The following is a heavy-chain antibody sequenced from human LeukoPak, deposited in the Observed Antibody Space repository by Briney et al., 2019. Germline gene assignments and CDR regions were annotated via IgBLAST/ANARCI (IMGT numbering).Heavy chain of an antibody. Sequence: SETLSLTCTVSGGSISSYYWSWIRQPAGKGLEWIGRIYISGSGSTNYNPSLKSRVTMSVDTSKNQFSLKLSSVTAADTAVYYCARQGRSMITFGGVIVIGRMFGYFDYWGQGTLVTVSS. CDR2: IYISGSGST. J-gene: IGHJ4*02. CDR3: ARQGRSMITFGGVIVIGRMFGYFDY. D-gene: IGHD3-16*02. V-gene: IGHV4-4*07. CDR1: GGSISSYY.